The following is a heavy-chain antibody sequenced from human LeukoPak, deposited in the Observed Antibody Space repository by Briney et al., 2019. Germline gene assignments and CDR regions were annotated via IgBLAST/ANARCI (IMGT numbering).Heavy chain of an antibody. CDR1: GFTFSNNG. D-gene: IGHD3-22*01. CDR2: SRGSSVDT. V-gene: IGHV3-23*01. CDR3: AKYYNESSGYLYYFDY. J-gene: IGHJ4*02. Sequence: GGSLRLSCAASGFTFSNNGMSWVRQAPGKGLEWVSASRGSSVDTYYADSVKGRFTISRDISKNTLYLQMNSLSAEDTAVYYCAKYYNESSGYLYYFDYWGQGTLVTVSS.